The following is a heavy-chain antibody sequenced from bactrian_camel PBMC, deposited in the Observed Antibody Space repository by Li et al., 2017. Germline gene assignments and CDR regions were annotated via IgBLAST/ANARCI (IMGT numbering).Heavy chain of an antibody. CDR2: INVDGTT. V-gene: IGHV3S55*01. D-gene: IGHD2*01. CDR1: GYTGASC. J-gene: IGHJ7*01. Sequence: HVQLVESGGGSAQAGGSLRLSCAASGYTGASCMAWFRESPGKKREGVAAINVDGTTSYADSVQGRFTISKDNAKNTLYLQMDSLKPEDTAMYYCAADIGLSGGYCYRGVTGVYYSGMDYWGKGTQVTVS.